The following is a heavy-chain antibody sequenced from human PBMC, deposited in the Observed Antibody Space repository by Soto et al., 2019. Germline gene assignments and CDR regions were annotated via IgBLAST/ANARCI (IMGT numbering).Heavy chain of an antibody. J-gene: IGHJ4*02. V-gene: IGHV1-3*01. D-gene: IGHD1-26*01. CDR2: INGGDGGT. CDR1: GYTFRRYA. Sequence: QVVLLQSGAEMKKPGASLNISCKASGYTFRRYAINWVRQVPGQRLEWMGWINGGDGGTLYSQKFQGRVTIVRDTSTDTAYMELSGLRAEDTALYYCARAPPYSGASPRTYSLDYWGQGSLITVSS. CDR3: ARAPPYSGASPRTYSLDY.